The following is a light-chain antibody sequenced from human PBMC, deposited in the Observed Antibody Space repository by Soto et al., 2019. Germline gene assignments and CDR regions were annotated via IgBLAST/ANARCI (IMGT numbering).Light chain of an antibody. CDR1: LNINNW. V-gene: IGKV1-5*03. J-gene: IGKJ4*01. CDR2: KAS. CDR3: QQYDNSPLT. Sequence: DIPLTQSPSTLSASVGDRITITCRASLNINNWLAWYQQKPGKAPKLLIYKASNLQSGVPSRFSGSGSGTEFTLTISSLQSDDFATYYCQQYDNSPLTFGGGTKVDI.